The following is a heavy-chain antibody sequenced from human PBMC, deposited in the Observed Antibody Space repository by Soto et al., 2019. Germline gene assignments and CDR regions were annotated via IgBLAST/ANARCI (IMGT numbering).Heavy chain of an antibody. CDR3: TREGPSYDYIWGSYRYTPVFFDY. CDR1: GYTFTSYG. V-gene: IGHV1-18*01. Sequence: ASVKVSCKASGYTFTSYGISWVRQAPGQGLEWMGWISAYNGNTNYAQKLQGRVTMTTDTSTSTAYMELRSLRSDDTAVYYCTREGPSYDYIWGSYRYTPVFFDYWGQGTLVTVSS. D-gene: IGHD3-16*02. CDR2: ISAYNGNT. J-gene: IGHJ4*02.